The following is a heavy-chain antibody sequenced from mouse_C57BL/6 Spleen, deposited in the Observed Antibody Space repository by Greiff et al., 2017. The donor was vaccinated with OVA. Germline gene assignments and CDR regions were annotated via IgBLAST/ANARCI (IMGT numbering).Heavy chain of an antibody. CDR3: ARWDSSGYWFAY. J-gene: IGHJ3*01. CDR2: IDPANGNT. V-gene: IGHV14-3*01. Sequence: EVQRVESVAELVRPGASVKLSCTASGFNIKNNYMHWVKQRPEKGLEWIGRIDPANGNTKYAPKFQGKATITADTSSNTAYLQLSSLTSEDTAIYYCARWDSSGYWFAYWGQGTLVTVSA. CDR1: GFNIKNNY. D-gene: IGHD3-2*02.